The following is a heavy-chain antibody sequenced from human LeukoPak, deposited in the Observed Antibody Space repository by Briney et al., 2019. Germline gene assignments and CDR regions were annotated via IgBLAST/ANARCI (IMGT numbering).Heavy chain of an antibody. J-gene: IGHJ6*02. CDR1: GGSISSYY. CDR3: ARDQYYYGMDV. V-gene: IGHV4-59*01. CDR2: IYYSGST. Sequence: PSETLSLTCTVSGGSISSYYWSWIRQPPGKGLEWIGYIYYSGSTNYNPSLKSRVTISVDTSKSQFSLKLSSVTAADTAVYYCARDQYYYGMDVWGQGTTVTVSS.